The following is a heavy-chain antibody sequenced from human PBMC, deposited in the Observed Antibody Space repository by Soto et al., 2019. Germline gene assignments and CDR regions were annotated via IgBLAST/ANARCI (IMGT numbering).Heavy chain of an antibody. Sequence: LVKVYCKASGCAFSSYVISGVRQAPGKGREGMGGIIPFFGTANYAQKFQGRVTITADESTSTAYMELSSLRSEDTAVYYCARVARDSSPFNWFDPWGQGTLVTVSS. CDR3: ARVARDSSPFNWFDP. CDR2: IIPFFGTA. V-gene: IGHV1-69*13. D-gene: IGHD6-13*01. J-gene: IGHJ5*02. CDR1: GCAFSSYV.